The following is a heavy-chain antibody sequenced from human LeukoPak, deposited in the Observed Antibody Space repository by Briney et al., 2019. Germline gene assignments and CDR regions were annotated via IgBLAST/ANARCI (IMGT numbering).Heavy chain of an antibody. V-gene: IGHV3-7*04. Sequence: AGGSLRLSCAASGFTFSSYWMAWVRQAPGKGLEWVANIKPDGSEGYYVDSLKGRFTISRDNAENSLYLQMNSLRAEDTAVYYCARAAVASPGDVWGQGTTVTVSS. CDR2: IKPDGSEG. J-gene: IGHJ6*02. CDR3: ARAAVASPGDV. CDR1: GFTFSSYW. D-gene: IGHD6-19*01.